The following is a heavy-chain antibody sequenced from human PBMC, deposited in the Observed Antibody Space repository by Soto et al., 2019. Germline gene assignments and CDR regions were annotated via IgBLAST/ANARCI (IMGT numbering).Heavy chain of an antibody. J-gene: IGHJ5*02. CDR1: GFTFSSYG. CDR3: ARGSYLLAAAGTGLDP. Sequence: PGGSLRLSCAASGFTFSSYGMHWVRQAPGKGLEWVAVIWYDGSNKYYADSVKGRFTISRDNSKNTLYLQMNSLRAEDTAVYYCARGSYLLAAAGTGLDPWGQGTLVTVSS. CDR2: IWYDGSNK. V-gene: IGHV3-33*01. D-gene: IGHD6-13*01.